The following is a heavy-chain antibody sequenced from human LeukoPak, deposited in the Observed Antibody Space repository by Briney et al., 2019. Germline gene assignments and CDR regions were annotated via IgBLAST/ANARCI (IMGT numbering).Heavy chain of an antibody. D-gene: IGHD6-13*01. CDR2: ISSSSSYI. V-gene: IGHV3-21*01. CDR1: GFTFSSYS. CDR3: AKDQGIAAAGEIDY. J-gene: IGHJ4*02. Sequence: GGSLRLSCAASGFTFSSYSMNWVRQAPGKGLEWVSSISSSSSYIYYADSVKGRFTISRDNAKNSLYLQMNSLRAEDTAVYYCAKDQGIAAAGEIDYWGQGTLVTVSS.